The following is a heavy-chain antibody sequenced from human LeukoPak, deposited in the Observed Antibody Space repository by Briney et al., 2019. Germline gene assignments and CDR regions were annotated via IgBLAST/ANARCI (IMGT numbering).Heavy chain of an antibody. D-gene: IGHD6-19*01. CDR2: INPNSGGT. CDR3: VRSTSGWYPHFDY. J-gene: IGHJ4*02. CDR1: GYTFTGYY. Sequence: ASVKVSCKASGYTFTGYYMHWVRQAPGQGLEWMGGINPNSGGTTSAQKSQGRVTMTRDTSISTAYMELSRLSLDDTAVFYCVRSTSGWYPHFDYWGQGTLVTGSS. V-gene: IGHV1-2*02.